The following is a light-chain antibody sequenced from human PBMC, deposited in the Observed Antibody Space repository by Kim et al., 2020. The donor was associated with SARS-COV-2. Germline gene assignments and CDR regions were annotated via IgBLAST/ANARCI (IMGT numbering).Light chain of an antibody. CDR1: RSIHRNL. Sequence: GESAPLLRRHSRSIHRNLLAWSQQNRGKAPRLLLYIIHPRDTDTPHRLSHSGSGRDYSLTKSRLESEDFAVYYCQKYGRSTSTFGQGKRLEIK. CDR2: IIH. CDR3: QKYGRSTST. J-gene: IGKJ5*01. V-gene: IGKV3-20*01.